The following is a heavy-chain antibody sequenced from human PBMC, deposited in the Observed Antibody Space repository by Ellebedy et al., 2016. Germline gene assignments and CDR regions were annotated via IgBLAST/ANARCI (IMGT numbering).Heavy chain of an antibody. V-gene: IGHV3-7*03. D-gene: IGHD3-9*01. J-gene: IGHJ4*02. Sequence: GESLKISCVASGFTFSSYWMSWVRQTPGKGLEWVATIKQDGSDKFYVDSVKGRFTISRDNARSSVYLQLNSLRVEDTAVYHCARDLTASGTLDYWGRGTLVTVSS. CDR1: GFTFSSYW. CDR3: ARDLTASGTLDY. CDR2: IKQDGSDK.